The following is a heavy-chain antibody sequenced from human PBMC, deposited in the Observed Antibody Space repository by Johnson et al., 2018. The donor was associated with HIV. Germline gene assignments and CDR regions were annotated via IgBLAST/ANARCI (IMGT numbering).Heavy chain of an antibody. J-gene: IGHJ3*02. CDR1: GFTVSSNY. D-gene: IGHD6-13*01. CDR2: ISYYGSNK. CDR3: ARDRAAAGTDAFEI. Sequence: QVQLVESGGGVVQPGRSLRLSCAASGFTVSSNYMSWVRQAPGKGLEWVAVISYYGSNKYYADSVKGRFTISRDNSKNTLYLQMNSLRAEDTAVYYCARDRAAAGTDAFEIWGQGTLVTVSS. V-gene: IGHV3-30-3*01.